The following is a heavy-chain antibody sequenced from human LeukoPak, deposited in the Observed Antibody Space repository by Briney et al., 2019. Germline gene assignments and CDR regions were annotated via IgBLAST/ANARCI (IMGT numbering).Heavy chain of an antibody. D-gene: IGHD6-19*01. CDR1: GGSFSGYY. J-gene: IGHJ4*02. CDR3: ARGPSNGSFDY. Sequence: SGTLSLTCAVYGGSFSGYYWSWIRQPPRKGLEWSGEINHSGSTNYNPSLKSRVAISVDTSQNQFSLTLSSVTAADTDVYYCARGPSNGSFDYWGQGTLVTVSS. CDR2: INHSGST. V-gene: IGHV4-34*01.